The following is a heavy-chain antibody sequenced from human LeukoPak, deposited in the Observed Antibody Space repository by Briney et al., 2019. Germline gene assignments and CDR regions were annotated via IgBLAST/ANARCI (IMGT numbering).Heavy chain of an antibody. J-gene: IGHJ4*02. CDR1: GFTFSSYG. D-gene: IGHD4-17*01. CDR3: ARQNDYGDSYVDY. Sequence: PGGSLRLSCAVSGFTFSSYGMHWVRQAPGKGLEWVAVIWYDGSNKYYADSVKGRFTISRDNSKNTLYLQMNSLRAEDTAVYYCARQNDYGDSYVDYWGQGTLVTVSS. CDR2: IWYDGSNK. V-gene: IGHV3-33*08.